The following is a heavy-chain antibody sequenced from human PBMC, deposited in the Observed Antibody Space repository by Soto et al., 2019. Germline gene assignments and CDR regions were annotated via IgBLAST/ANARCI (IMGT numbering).Heavy chain of an antibody. Sequence: GGSLRLSCAASGFTFSSYAMSWVRQAPGKGLEWVSAISGSGGSTYYADFVKGRFTISRDNSKNTLYLQMNSLRAEDTAVYYCAKDAWPGWLPYYFDYWGQGTLVTVSS. V-gene: IGHV3-23*01. CDR2: ISGSGGST. CDR1: GFTFSSYA. J-gene: IGHJ4*02. CDR3: AKDAWPGWLPYYFDY. D-gene: IGHD5-12*01.